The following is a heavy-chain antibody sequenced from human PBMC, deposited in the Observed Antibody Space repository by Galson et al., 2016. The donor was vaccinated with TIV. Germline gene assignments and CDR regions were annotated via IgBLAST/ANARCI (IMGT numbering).Heavy chain of an antibody. V-gene: IGHV1-24*01. J-gene: IGHJ4*02. CDR2: FDPEVSKT. CDR1: GNSLTELV. Sequence: SVKASCKVSGNSLTELVMHWVRQAPGKGLEWMGGFDPEVSKTVYARKFQGRVTMTADTYRDTAYMELGSLRIEDTAVYYCETVAWFPGLSLDNWGQGTLVTVSS. CDR3: ETVAWFPGLSLDN. D-gene: IGHD2/OR15-2a*01.